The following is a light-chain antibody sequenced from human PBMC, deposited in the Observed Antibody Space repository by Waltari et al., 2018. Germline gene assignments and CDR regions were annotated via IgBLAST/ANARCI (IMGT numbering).Light chain of an antibody. CDR2: KAN. CDR3: LLYMGSGIWV. Sequence: QTVVTQEPSLSVSPGGTVTLTCALSSVPLSSTPYAIWYKQRPAHTPRTFFYKANIPSSGVPDRFSGSVLGNKAVLIITGAQAEDESTYYCLLYMGSGIWVCGGVTKLTVL. J-gene: IGLJ3*02. V-gene: IGLV8-61*01. CDR1: SVPLSSTPY.